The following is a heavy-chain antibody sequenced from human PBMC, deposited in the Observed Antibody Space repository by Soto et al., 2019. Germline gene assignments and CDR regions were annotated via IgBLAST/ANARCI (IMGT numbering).Heavy chain of an antibody. D-gene: IGHD6-19*01. CDR3: ARHSKLGTGWFDAFDV. CDR2: ISTLSTYT. Sequence: QLVESGGGSVKPGGSLRLSCVGSGFNFSDSYMSWVRQAPGKGLEWVAYISTLSTYTNYAESVRGRFTVSRDNAQRSLFLQMNSLRAEDTAVYFCARHSKLGTGWFDAFDVWGQGTMATVSS. J-gene: IGHJ3*01. CDR1: GFNFSDSY. V-gene: IGHV3-11*06.